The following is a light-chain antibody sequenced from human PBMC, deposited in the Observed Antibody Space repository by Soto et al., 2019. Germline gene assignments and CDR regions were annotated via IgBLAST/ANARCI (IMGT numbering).Light chain of an antibody. J-gene: IGKJ5*01. CDR2: HAS. Sequence: EIVLTQSPGTLSLSPGERATLSCRASQSVSNNYLAWYQQKPGQAPRLLIYHASSRATGIPDRFSGSGSATDVTLTVSRLEPEDFAVYYCQQYGGSPPITFGQGTRLEI. CDR3: QQYGGSPPIT. CDR1: QSVSNNY. V-gene: IGKV3-20*01.